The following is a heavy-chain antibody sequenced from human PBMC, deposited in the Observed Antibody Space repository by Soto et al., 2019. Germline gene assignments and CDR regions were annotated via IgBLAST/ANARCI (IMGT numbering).Heavy chain of an antibody. D-gene: IGHD6-6*01. Sequence: QVQLVQSGSEGKEPGASMKISCQASGYTFTRYYITWVRQATGQGLEWMGWMNPQTGNTAHAEKCQGRVTMTRSTSINTAYMELSALRSEDTAVYYCARLSEESSSSNYYYFYMDVWGKGSTVTVSS. J-gene: IGHJ6*03. CDR2: MNPQTGNT. CDR1: GYTFTRYY. CDR3: ARLSEESSSSNYYYFYMDV. V-gene: IGHV1-8*01.